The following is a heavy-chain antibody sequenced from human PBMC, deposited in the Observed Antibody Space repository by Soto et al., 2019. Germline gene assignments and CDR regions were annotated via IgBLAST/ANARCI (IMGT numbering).Heavy chain of an antibody. Sequence: GGSLRLSCAASGFTVSSNYMSWVRQAPGKGLEWVSVIYSGGSTYYADSVKGRFTISRDNSKNTLYLQMNSLRAEDTAVYYCAGKHGSGRSDYYYGMDVWGQGTTVTVSS. CDR3: AGKHGSGRSDYYYGMDV. D-gene: IGHD3-10*01. CDR2: IYSGGST. V-gene: IGHV3-66*01. CDR1: GFTVSSNY. J-gene: IGHJ6*02.